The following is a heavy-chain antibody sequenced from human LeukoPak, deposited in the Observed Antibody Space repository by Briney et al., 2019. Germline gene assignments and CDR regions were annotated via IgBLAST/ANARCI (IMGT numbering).Heavy chain of an antibody. J-gene: IGHJ4*02. CDR2: INPTGDST. V-gene: IGHV1-46*01. CDR3: ARWAGAPPGGYYDFWTGPYDY. Sequence: GASVKVSCKASGDTFTNYYMHWVRQAPGQGLEWMGIINPTGDSTRYAQKFQGRVTMTRDTSTSTVYMELSSLRSGDTAVYYCARWAGAPPGGYYDFWTGPYDYWGQGSLVTVSS. D-gene: IGHD3-3*01. CDR1: GDTFTNYY.